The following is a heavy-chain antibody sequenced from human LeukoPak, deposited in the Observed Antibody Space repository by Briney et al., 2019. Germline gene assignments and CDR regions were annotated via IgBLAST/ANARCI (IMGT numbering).Heavy chain of an antibody. J-gene: IGHJ5*02. V-gene: IGHV3-23*01. D-gene: IGHD3-10*01. Sequence: GGSLRLSCAASGFIFSNYAMTWVRQAPGKGLEWVSGIGGSSGKTFYADSVKGQFTISRDNSKNTLYLQMNTLRAEDTAVYFCAKQPYQYVSGSPSWLDPWGQGTLVTVSS. CDR2: IGGSSGKT. CDR1: GFIFSNYA. CDR3: AKQPYQYVSGSPSWLDP.